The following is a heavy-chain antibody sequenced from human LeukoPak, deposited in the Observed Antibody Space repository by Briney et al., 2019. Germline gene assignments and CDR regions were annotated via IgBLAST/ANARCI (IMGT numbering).Heavy chain of an antibody. Sequence: SVKVSCKASGGTFSSYAISWVRQAPGKGLEWMGGFDPEDGETIYAQKFQGRVTITADKSTSTAYMELSSLRSEDTAVYYCARTHIVVVRNWFDPWGQGTLVTVSS. D-gene: IGHD2-21*01. CDR1: GGTFSSYA. J-gene: IGHJ5*02. CDR2: FDPEDGET. V-gene: IGHV1-69*06. CDR3: ARTHIVVVRNWFDP.